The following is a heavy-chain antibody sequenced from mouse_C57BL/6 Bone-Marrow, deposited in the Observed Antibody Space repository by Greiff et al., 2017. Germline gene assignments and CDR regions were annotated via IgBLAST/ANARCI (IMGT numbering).Heavy chain of an antibody. V-gene: IGHV14-3*01. CDR1: GFNIKNTY. Sequence: EVKLVESVAELVRPGASVKLSCTASGFNIKNTYMHWVKQRPEQGLEWIGRIDPANGNTKYAPKFQGKATITADTSSNTAYLQLSSLTSEDTAIYYCARWGFITTGVWYAMDDGGQGTSVTVSS. CDR3: ARWGFITTGVWYAMDD. D-gene: IGHD1-1*01. CDR2: IDPANGNT. J-gene: IGHJ4*01.